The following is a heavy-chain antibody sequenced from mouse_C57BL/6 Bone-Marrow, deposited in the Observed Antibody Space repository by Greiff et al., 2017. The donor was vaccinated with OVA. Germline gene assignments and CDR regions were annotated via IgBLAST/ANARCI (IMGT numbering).Heavy chain of an antibody. J-gene: IGHJ1*03. CDR3: AREEIIATLEAGGYFDV. CDR2: IDPNSGGT. CDR1: GYTFTSYW. V-gene: IGHV1-62-3*01. D-gene: IGHD1-1*01. Sequence: VKLQQPGAELVKPGASVKLSCKASGYTFTSYWMHWVKQRPGRGLEWIGRIDPNSGGTKYNEKFKGKATLTSDTSSSTAYMQLSSLTSEDSAIYCCAREEIIATLEAGGYFDVWGTGTTVTVSS.